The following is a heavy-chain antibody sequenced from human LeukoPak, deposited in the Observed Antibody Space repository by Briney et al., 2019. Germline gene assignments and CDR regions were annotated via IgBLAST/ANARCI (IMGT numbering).Heavy chain of an antibody. D-gene: IGHD2-2*01. V-gene: IGHV1-69*13. Sequence: SVKVSCKASGGTLSRYAISWVRQAPGQGLEWMGGIIASFGTANYAQKFQGRVTISADESSGTAYMELSSLRSEDTAVYYCARVVTPRYCSSTSCYWKGWFDPWGQGTLVTVSS. CDR3: ARVVTPRYCSSTSCYWKGWFDP. CDR2: IIASFGTA. J-gene: IGHJ5*02. CDR1: GGTLSRYA.